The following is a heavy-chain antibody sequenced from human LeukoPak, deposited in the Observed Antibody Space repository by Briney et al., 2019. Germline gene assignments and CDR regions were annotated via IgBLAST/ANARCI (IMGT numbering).Heavy chain of an antibody. CDR2: ISAYNGNT. Sequence: GASVKVSSKASGYTFTSYGISWVRQAPGQGLEWMGWISAYNGNTNYAQKLQGRVTMTTDTSTSTAYMELRSLRSDDTAVYYCARGIYGDYAPSSFDYWGQGTLVTVSS. CDR1: GYTFTSYG. D-gene: IGHD4-17*01. CDR3: ARGIYGDYAPSSFDY. J-gene: IGHJ4*02. V-gene: IGHV1-18*01.